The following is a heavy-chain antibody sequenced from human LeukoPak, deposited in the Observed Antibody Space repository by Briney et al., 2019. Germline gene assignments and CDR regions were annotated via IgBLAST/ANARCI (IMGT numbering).Heavy chain of an antibody. CDR3: TRTVAGDAFDI. Sequence: AGGSLRLSCAASGFTFSGSAMHWVRQASGKGLEWVGRIRSKANSYAAAYAASVKGRFIISRDDSKNTAYLQMNSLKTEDTAVYYCTRTVAGDAFDIWGQGTMVIVSS. CDR1: GFTFSGSA. D-gene: IGHD4-17*01. CDR2: IRSKANSYAA. J-gene: IGHJ3*02. V-gene: IGHV3-73*01.